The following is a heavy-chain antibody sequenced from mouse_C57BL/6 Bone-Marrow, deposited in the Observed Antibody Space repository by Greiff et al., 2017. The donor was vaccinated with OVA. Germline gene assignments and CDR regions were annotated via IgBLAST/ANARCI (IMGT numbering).Heavy chain of an antibody. V-gene: IGHV1-64*01. CDR2: IHPNSGST. D-gene: IGHD1-1*01. CDR1: GYTFTSYW. Sequence: QVHVKQPGAELVKPGASVKLSCKASGYTFTSYWMHWVKQRPGQGLEWIGMIHPNSGSTNYNEKFKSKATLTVDTSSNTAYLQLSSLTSEDTAIYYCARLVGYGSSWYFDVWGTGTTVTVSS. J-gene: IGHJ1*03. CDR3: ARLVGYGSSWYFDV.